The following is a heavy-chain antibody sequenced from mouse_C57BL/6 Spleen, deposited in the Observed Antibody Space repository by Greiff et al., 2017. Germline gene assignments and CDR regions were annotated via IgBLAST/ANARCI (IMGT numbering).Heavy chain of an antibody. Sequence: QVQLQQPGAELVKPGASVKMSCKASGYTFTSYWITWVKQRPGQGLEWIGDIYPGSGSTNYNEKFKSKATLTVDTSSSTAYMQLSSLTSEDSAVYYCARFYYYGSSYVHYAMDYWGQGTSVTVSS. CDR1: GYTFTSYW. V-gene: IGHV1-55*01. CDR2: IYPGSGST. J-gene: IGHJ4*01. D-gene: IGHD1-1*01. CDR3: ARFYYYGSSYVHYAMDY.